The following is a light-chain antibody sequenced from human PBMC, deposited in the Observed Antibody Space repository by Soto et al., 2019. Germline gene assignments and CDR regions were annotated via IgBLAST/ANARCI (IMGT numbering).Light chain of an antibody. J-gene: IGKJ3*01. CDR3: QQRTNWLT. CDR1: QNVSTY. Sequence: EIVLTQSPATLALSPGERATLSCRASQNVSTYLAWYQQKPGQAPRLLIYDASNRATGIPARFSGSGSVTDLTLTISSLGPEDFAVYYCQQRTNWLTFGPGTKVDIK. CDR2: DAS. V-gene: IGKV3-11*01.